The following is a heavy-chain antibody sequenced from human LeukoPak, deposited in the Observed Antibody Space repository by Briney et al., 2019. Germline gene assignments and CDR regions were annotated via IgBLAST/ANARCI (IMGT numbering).Heavy chain of an antibody. CDR3: ARAHNWKYGTFDY. D-gene: IGHD1-7*01. J-gene: IGHJ4*02. Sequence: GGSLRLSCAASGFTFSSYSMNWVRQAPGKGLEWVSCISSSSSYIYYADSVKGRFTISRDNAKNSLYLQMNSLRVEDTAVYYCARAHNWKYGTFDYWGQGTLVPVSS. CDR1: GFTFSSYS. V-gene: IGHV3-21*01. CDR2: ISSSSSYI.